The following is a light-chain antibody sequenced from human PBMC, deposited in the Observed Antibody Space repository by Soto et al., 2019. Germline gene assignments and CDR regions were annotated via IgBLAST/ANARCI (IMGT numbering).Light chain of an antibody. Sequence: QSALTQPRSVSGSPGQSVTISCTGTSSDVGGYNYVSWYQLHPGTAPKLMIYDVSKRPSGVPDRFSGSKSGNTASLTISGLLAEDEADYYCCSYAGSYTWVFGGGTKLTVL. V-gene: IGLV2-11*01. CDR3: CSYAGSYTWV. CDR2: DVS. J-gene: IGLJ3*02. CDR1: SSDVGGYNY.